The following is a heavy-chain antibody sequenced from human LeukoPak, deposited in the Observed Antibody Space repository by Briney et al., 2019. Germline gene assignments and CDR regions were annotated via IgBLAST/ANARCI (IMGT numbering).Heavy chain of an antibody. CDR3: ARFTGDPYYYGMDV. J-gene: IGHJ6*02. Sequence: GGSLRLSCAASGFTFSSYSMNWVRQAPGKGLEWVSYISSSSSTIYYADSVKGRFTISRDNAKNSLYLQMNSLRDEDTAVYYFARFTGDPYYYGMDVWGQGTTVTVSS. V-gene: IGHV3-48*02. D-gene: IGHD7-27*01. CDR2: ISSSSSTI. CDR1: GFTFSSYS.